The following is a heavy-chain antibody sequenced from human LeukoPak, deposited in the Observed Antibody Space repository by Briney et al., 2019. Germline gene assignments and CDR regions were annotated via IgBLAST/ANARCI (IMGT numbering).Heavy chain of an antibody. CDR2: ITSSGTYI. CDR1: GFTSNNYN. D-gene: IGHD5/OR15-5a*01. J-gene: IGHJ6*03. V-gene: IGHV3-21*03. CDR3: ARDPYSVNYANYYYYYMDV. Sequence: GGSLRLSCATSGFTSNNYNMNWVRQAPGRALEWVSSITSSGTYIFSADSVKGRFTISRDNAKNSLYTQMNPLGPEETAWYYWARDPYSVNYANYYYYYMDVWGKGTTVTISS.